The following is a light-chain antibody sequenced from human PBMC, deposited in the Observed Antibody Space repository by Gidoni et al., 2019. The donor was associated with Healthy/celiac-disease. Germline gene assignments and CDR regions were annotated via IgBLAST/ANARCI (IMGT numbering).Light chain of an antibody. J-gene: IGKJ3*01. CDR3: QQRSNWPRVT. Sequence: ELVLTQSTATLSLSPGEQATLSSRASQSVSSYFACYQQNPRQAPSRLIYDASTTAAGGPARFSGSGCGTDYTLTISSLEHEDFAVYYCQQRSNWPRVTFXPXTKVDIK. V-gene: IGKV3-11*01. CDR2: DAS. CDR1: QSVSSY.